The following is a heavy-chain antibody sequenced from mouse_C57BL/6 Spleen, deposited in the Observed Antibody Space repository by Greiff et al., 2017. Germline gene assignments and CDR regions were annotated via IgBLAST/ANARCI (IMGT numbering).Heavy chain of an antibody. CDR2: IDPSDSYT. CDR3: ARGITTVVSTGFDY. J-gene: IGHJ2*01. V-gene: IGHV1-69*01. D-gene: IGHD1-1*01. CDR1: GYTFTSYW. Sequence: VQLQQPGAELVMPGASVKLSCKASGYTFTSYWMPWVKQRPGQGLEWIGEIDPSDSYTNYNQKFKGKSTFTVDKSSSTAYMQLSSLPSEDSAVYYCARGITTVVSTGFDYWGQGTTLTVSS.